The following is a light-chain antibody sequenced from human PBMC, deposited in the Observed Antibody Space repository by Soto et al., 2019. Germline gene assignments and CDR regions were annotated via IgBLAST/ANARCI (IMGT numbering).Light chain of an antibody. Sequence: EIVLTQSPGTLSLSPGERATLSCRTSQSVSSNYLAWYQQKPGQAPRLLIYGASSRATGIPDRFSGSGSGTDFTLTISRLETEDFAVYYCQQYGSSGRTFGQGTKLDIK. V-gene: IGKV3-20*01. CDR3: QQYGSSGRT. CDR1: QSVSSNY. CDR2: GAS. J-gene: IGKJ1*01.